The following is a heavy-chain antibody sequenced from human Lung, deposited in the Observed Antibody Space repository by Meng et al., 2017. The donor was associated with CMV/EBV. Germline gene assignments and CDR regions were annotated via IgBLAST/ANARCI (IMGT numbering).Heavy chain of an antibody. CDR1: GFTFSSYA. D-gene: IGHD3-3*01. J-gene: IGHJ6*02. CDR2: ISGSGGST. CDR3: AKDALRFLEWLSPRVYYYYYGMDV. V-gene: IGHV3-23*01. Sequence: GGSLRLXXAASGFTFSSYAMSWVRQAPGKGLEWVSAISGSGGSTYYADSVKGRFTISRDNSKNTLYLQMNSLRAEDTAVYYCAKDALRFLEWLSPRVYYYYYGMDVWGQGXTVTVSS.